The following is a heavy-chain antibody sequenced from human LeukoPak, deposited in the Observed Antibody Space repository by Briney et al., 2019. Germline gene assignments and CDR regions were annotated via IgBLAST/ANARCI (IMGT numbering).Heavy chain of an antibody. V-gene: IGHV3-23*01. J-gene: IGHJ5*02. CDR1: GFTFSSYA. CDR3: AKVGFSGSYDWFDP. Sequence: QPGGSLRLSCAASGFTFSSYAMSWVRQAPGEGLEWVSEISGSGGNTYYADSVKGRFTISRDNSKNTVYLQMNSLRAEDTAVYYCAKVGFSGSYDWFDPWGQGTLVTVSS. CDR2: ISGSGGNT. D-gene: IGHD1-26*01.